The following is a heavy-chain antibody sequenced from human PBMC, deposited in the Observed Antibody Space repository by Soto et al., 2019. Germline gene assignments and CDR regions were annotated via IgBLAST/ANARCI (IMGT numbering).Heavy chain of an antibody. D-gene: IGHD2-2*01. J-gene: IGHJ4*02. Sequence: SETLSLTCTVSGGSISSYYWSWIRQPPGKGLEWIGYIYYSGSTNYNPSLKSRVTISVDKSKNQFSLKLSSVTAADTAVYYCASLPATSYFDYWGEGTLVTVSS. CDR3: ASLPATSYFDY. CDR1: GGSISSYY. V-gene: IGHV4-59*12. CDR2: IYYSGST.